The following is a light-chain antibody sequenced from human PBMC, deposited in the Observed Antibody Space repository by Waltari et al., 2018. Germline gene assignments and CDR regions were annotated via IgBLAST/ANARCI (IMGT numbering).Light chain of an antibody. CDR2: WAS. J-gene: IGKJ2*01. V-gene: IGKV4-1*01. CDR3: HQYYTTPYT. Sequence: DIVLTQFPDSLAVPLAERAPITGKSSQTVLHSSTNKNYLAWYQQKPGQPPKLPIVWASPRESWVPDRFSGSGSGTDFTLTVSSLQAEDVAVYYCHQYYTTPYTFGQGTKLEIK. CDR1: QTVLHSSTNKNY.